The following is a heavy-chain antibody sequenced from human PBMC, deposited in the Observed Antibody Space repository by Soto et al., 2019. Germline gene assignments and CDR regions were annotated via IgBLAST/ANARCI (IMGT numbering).Heavy chain of an antibody. V-gene: IGHV5-10-1*01. CDR2: IDPSDSYT. J-gene: IGHJ4*02. CDR3: ECHRQDYGDRAYDS. D-gene: IGHD4-17*01. CDR1: GYTFTTYW. Sequence: GDSLKISCQGSGYTFTTYWITWVRQMPGRGLEWMGRIDPSDSYTNYSPSFQGHVTISADKSTNTAYLEWRSLKASDSAIYYCECHRQDYGDRAYDSWGQGTLVTIS.